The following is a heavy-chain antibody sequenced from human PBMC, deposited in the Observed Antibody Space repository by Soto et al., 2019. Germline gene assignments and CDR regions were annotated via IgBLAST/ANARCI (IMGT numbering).Heavy chain of an antibody. J-gene: IGHJ5*02. Sequence: GWSLRLSCTASGITFTNFWMHWVRQVPGKGLVWVSQISEDGSRATYADSVKGRFTISRDNAKNTVFLQMNSLSGEDTAVYYCARDLRCSGAYCNDPPWGQGTLVTVPS. CDR1: GITFTNFW. V-gene: IGHV3-74*01. CDR3: ARDLRCSGAYCNDPP. D-gene: IGHD2-15*01. CDR2: ISEDGSRA.